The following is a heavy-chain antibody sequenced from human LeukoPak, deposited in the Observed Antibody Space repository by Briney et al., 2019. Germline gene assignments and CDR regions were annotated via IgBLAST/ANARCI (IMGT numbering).Heavy chain of an antibody. Sequence: GGSLRLSCAASGFTFSGFSMSWVRQSPTKGLEWVANIKRDGSERYYVDSVKGRFTISRDNAKNSLSLQMNNLRVEDTAVYYCARGSSGYYFDYWGQGTLVTVSS. CDR3: ARGSSGYYFDY. CDR2: IKRDGSER. V-gene: IGHV3-7*01. J-gene: IGHJ4*02. D-gene: IGHD3-22*01. CDR1: GFTFSGFS.